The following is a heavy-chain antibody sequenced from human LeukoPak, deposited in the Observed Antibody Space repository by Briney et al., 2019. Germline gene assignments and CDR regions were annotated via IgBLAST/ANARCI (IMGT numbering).Heavy chain of an antibody. CDR2: IKQDGSEK. D-gene: IGHD6-13*01. Sequence: PGGSLRLSSAASGFTFSSYWMSWVRQAPGKGLEWVANIKQDGSEKYYVDSVKGRFTISRDNAQNALYLQMNSLTADDTAVPYCARDLAGRAAAGSVYFDPWGQGTLVTVSS. V-gene: IGHV3-7*01. CDR1: GFTFSSYW. J-gene: IGHJ5*02. CDR3: ARDLAGRAAAGSVYFDP.